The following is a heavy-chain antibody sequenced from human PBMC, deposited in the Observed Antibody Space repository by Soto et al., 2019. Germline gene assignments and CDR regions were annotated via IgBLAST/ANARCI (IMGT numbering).Heavy chain of an antibody. D-gene: IGHD3-3*01. CDR3: GIDGSGYSHFDN. V-gene: IGHV4-4*07. Sequence: QVQLQESGPRLVKPSETLSLTCTVSGGSISNSYWTWIRQPAGKGLEWIGRFYSSGSTNSNPSLQSRVTRPGDTSKNHCPRKLPSVPAADRAVYYGGIDGSGYSHFDNGAQGPLVPVSP. CDR2: FYSSGST. CDR1: GGSISNSY. J-gene: IGHJ4*02.